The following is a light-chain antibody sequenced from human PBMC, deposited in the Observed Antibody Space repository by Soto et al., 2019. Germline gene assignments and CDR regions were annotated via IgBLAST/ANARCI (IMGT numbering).Light chain of an antibody. CDR2: GAS. CDR1: QSVSSSY. Sequence: EIVLTQSPGTLSLSPGGRAILSCRGSQSVSSSYLAWYQQKPGQAPRLLIYGASSRATGIPDRFSGSGSGTDFTLTISRLEPEDFAVYYCQQYGSSPFTFGGGTKVEIK. V-gene: IGKV3-20*01. CDR3: QQYGSSPFT. J-gene: IGKJ4*01.